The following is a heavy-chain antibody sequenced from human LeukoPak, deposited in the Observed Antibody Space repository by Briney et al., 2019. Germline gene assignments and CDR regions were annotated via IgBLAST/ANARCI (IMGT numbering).Heavy chain of an antibody. D-gene: IGHD3-10*01. V-gene: IGHV1-69*04. CDR3: ARDGHGLGSYSGY. Sequence: SVKVSCKASGGTFSSYAISWVRQAPGQGLEWMGRIIPILGIANYAQKFQGRVTITADKSTSTAYMELSSLRSEDTAVYYCARDGHGLGSYSGYWGQGTLVTVSS. CDR1: GGTFSSYA. CDR2: IIPILGIA. J-gene: IGHJ4*02.